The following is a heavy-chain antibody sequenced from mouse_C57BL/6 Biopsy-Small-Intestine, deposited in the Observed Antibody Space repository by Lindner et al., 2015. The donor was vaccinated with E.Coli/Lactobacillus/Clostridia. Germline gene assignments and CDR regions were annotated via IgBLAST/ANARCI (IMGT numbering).Heavy chain of an antibody. Sequence: SVKVSCKASGYTFTSYGFSWVRQAPGQGLEWMGWISAYNGDTYYAQKFQGRVTMTTDRSTSTAYMELRSLRSDDTAVYYCARDVNGLRLPFYYYIGFDVWGQGTTLTVSS. CDR2: ISAYNGDT. CDR3: ARDVNGLRLPFYYYIGFDV. D-gene: IGHD1-1*02. V-gene: IGHV1-20*01. CDR1: GYTFTSYG. J-gene: IGHJ1*01.